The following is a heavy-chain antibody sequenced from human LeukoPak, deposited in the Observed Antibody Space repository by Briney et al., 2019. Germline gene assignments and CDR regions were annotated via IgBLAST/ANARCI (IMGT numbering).Heavy chain of an antibody. CDR3: AKVGDYSNYYDY. D-gene: IGHD4-11*01. Sequence: GGSLRLSRAAFGFTFSGYAMSWVRQAPGKGLEWVSAMSANGDSTYYVDSVRGRFTISRDNSKNTLYLQMNSLRAEDTAVYYCAKVGDYSNYYDYWGQGTLVTVSS. J-gene: IGHJ4*02. CDR1: GFTFSGYA. CDR2: MSANGDST. V-gene: IGHV3-23*01.